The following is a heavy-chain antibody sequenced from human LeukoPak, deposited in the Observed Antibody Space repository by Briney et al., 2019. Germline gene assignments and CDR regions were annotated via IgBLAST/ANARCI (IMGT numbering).Heavy chain of an antibody. Sequence: ASVKASCKAAGYLFTSYGISWVRQAPGQGLEWMGWISAYNGNTNYAQKLQGRVTMTTDTSTSTAYMELRSLRSDDTAVYYCARSGSYYVHRPNAFDIWGQGTMVTVSS. CDR3: ARSGSYYVHRPNAFDI. CDR1: GYLFTSYG. V-gene: IGHV1-18*01. J-gene: IGHJ3*02. CDR2: ISAYNGNT. D-gene: IGHD1-26*01.